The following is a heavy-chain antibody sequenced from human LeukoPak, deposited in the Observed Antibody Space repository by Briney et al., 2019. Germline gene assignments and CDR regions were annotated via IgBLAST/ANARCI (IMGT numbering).Heavy chain of an antibody. D-gene: IGHD1-26*01. CDR2: IYYSGST. CDR3: ARSGSHYSLATPFDY. J-gene: IGHJ4*02. Sequence: SETLSLTCTVSGGSISRTSYYWGWIRQPPGKGLEWIGSIYYSGSTYCNPSLKSRVTISVDMSKNQFSLKLSSVTAADTAVYYCARSGSHYSLATPFDYWGQGTLVTVSS. V-gene: IGHV4-39*01. CDR1: GGSISRTSYY.